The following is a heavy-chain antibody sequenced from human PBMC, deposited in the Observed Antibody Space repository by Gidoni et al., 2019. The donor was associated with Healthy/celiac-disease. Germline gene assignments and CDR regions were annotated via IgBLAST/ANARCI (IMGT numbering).Heavy chain of an antibody. Sequence: QVPLVQSGAEVKKPGSSVTVSCQASGGPFSSYAISWVRQAPGQGLEWLGGIIPIFGTANYEQKFQGTVTITADKSTSKAYMELSSLRSEDTAVYYCARGGTGSGRSWGQGTLVTVSS. CDR3: ARGGTGSGRS. V-gene: IGHV1-69*06. J-gene: IGHJ5*02. CDR2: IIPIFGTA. D-gene: IGHD3-10*01. CDR1: GGPFSSYA.